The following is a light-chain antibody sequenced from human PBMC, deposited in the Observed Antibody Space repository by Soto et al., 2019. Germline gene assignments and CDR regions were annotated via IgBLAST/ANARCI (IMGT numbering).Light chain of an antibody. J-gene: IGKJ2*01. CDR1: QSVSASY. Sequence: EIVLTQSPGTLSLSPGERATLSCRASQSVSASYLAWYQQKPGQAPRLLIYGASTRATGVPDRFTGSGSGTEFTLTISRLEPEDSAVYYCQQYGSSPRTFGQGTKLEIK. V-gene: IGKV3-20*01. CDR2: GAS. CDR3: QQYGSSPRT.